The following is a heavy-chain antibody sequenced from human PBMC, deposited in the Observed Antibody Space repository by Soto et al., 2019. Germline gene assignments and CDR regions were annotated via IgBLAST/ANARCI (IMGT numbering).Heavy chain of an antibody. CDR3: ARDGNQAMRALVVINAFDY. CDR2: ISYDGSNK. D-gene: IGHD3-22*01. Sequence: SLRLSCAASGFTFSSYAMHWVRQAPGKGLEWVAVISYDGSNKYYADSVKGQFTISRDNSKNTLYLQMNSLRAEDTAVYYCARDGNQAMRALVVINAFDYWGQGTLVTVSS. CDR1: GFTFSSYA. J-gene: IGHJ4*02. V-gene: IGHV3-30-3*01.